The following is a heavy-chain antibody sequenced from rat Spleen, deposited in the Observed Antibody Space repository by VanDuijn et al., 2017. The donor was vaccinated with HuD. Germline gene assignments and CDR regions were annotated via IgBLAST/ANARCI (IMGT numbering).Heavy chain of an antibody. J-gene: IGHJ2*01. CDR2: ISYDGSST. CDR1: GFTFNNYD. Sequence: EVQLVESDGGLVQPGRSLKLSCAASGFTFNNYDMAWIRHAPTKGLEWVATISYDGSSTYYRDSVKGRFTISRDNAQSTLSLQMDSLRSEDTATYYCARRHYGYTDYFDYWGQGVMVTVSS. D-gene: IGHD1-9*01. V-gene: IGHV5-29*01. CDR3: ARRHYGYTDYFDY.